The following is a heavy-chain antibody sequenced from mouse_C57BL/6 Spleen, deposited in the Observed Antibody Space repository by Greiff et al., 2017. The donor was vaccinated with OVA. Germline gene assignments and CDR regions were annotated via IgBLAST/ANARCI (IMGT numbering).Heavy chain of an antibody. CDR3: ARSGRTGTDY. CDR1: GYAFSSSW. Sequence: VQLQQSGPELVKPGASVKISCKASGYAFSSSWMNWVKQRPGKGLEWIGRIYPGDGDTNYNGTFKGKATLTADKSSSTAYMLLSSLTSEDSAVYFCARSGRTGTDYWGQGTTLTVSS. J-gene: IGHJ2*01. V-gene: IGHV1-82*01. D-gene: IGHD4-1*01. CDR2: IYPGDGDT.